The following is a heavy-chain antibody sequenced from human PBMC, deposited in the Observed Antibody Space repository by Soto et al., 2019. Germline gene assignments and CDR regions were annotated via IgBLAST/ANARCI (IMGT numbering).Heavy chain of an antibody. CDR1: GYTFTSYG. V-gene: IGHV1-18*04. J-gene: IGHJ4*02. D-gene: IGHD3-16*02. CDR2: ISAYNGTT. Sequence: ASVKVSCKASGYTFTSYGISWVRQAPGQGLEWMGGISAYNGTTNYAQKLQGRVTMTTDTSTSTAYMELRSLRSDDTAVYYCSCSAFGGVIVMWCSRFDFWGQGTLVTVSS. CDR3: SCSAFGGVIVMWCSRFDF.